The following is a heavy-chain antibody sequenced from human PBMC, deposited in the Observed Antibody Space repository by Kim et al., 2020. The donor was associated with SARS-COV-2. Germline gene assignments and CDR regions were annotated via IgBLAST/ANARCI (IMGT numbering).Heavy chain of an antibody. CDR2: ISYDGSNK. Sequence: GGSLRLSCAASGFTFSSYGMHWVRQAPGKGLEWVAVISYDGSNKYYADSVKGRFTISRDNSKNTLYLQMNSLRAEDTAVYYCAKDGGYSYGFYYFDYWG. J-gene: IGHJ4*01. CDR1: GFTFSSYG. D-gene: IGHD5-18*01. CDR3: AKDGGYSYGFYYFDY. V-gene: IGHV3-30*18.